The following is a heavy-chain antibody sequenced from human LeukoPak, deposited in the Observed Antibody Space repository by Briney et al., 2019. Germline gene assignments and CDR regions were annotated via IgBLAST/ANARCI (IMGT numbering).Heavy chain of an antibody. CDR1: GGTFSSYA. V-gene: IGHV1-69*04. CDR3: AREGHDTSGYYYPNWFDP. CDR2: IIPIFGIA. Sequence: SVKVSCKASGGTFSSYAISWVRRAPGQGLEWMGRIIPIFGIANYAQKFQGRLTMTTDTSTSTAYMELRSLRSDDTAMCYCAREGHDTSGYYYPNWFDPWGQGTLVAVSS. J-gene: IGHJ5*02. D-gene: IGHD3-22*01.